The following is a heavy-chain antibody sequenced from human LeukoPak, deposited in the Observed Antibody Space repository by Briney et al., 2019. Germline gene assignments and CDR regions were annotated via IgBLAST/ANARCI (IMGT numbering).Heavy chain of an antibody. CDR2: INHSGST. J-gene: IGHJ4*02. CDR1: GGSFSGYY. Sequence: PSETLSLTCAVYGGSFSGYYWSWIRQPPGKGLEWIGEINHSGSTNYNPSLKSRVTISVDTSKNQFSLKLSSVTAADTAVYYCARGEENGYYVFDYWGQGTLVTVCS. D-gene: IGHD3-22*01. V-gene: IGHV4-34*01. CDR3: ARGEENGYYVFDY.